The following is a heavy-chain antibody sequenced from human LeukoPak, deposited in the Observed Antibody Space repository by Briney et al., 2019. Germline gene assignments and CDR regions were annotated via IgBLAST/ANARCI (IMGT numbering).Heavy chain of an antibody. V-gene: IGHV4-61*03. CDR3: ARSQNYYGSGDY. Sequence: PSETLSLTCIVSGDSFSNGNYYWSWLRQPPGKALEWIGYIYYTGSTYYNPSLEGRVTISVDTSRNRFSVKLNSVTAADTAVYYCARSQNYYGSGDYWSQGTLVTVSS. D-gene: IGHD3-10*01. CDR1: GDSFSNGNYY. CDR2: IYYTGST. J-gene: IGHJ4*02.